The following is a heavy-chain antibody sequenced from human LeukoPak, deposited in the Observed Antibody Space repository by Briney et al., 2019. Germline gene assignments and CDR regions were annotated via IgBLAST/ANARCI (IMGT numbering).Heavy chain of an antibody. V-gene: IGHV1-18*01. Sequence: ASVKVSCKASGGTFSSYAISWVRQAPGQRLEWLGWISAYSGNTNYAQKVQGRVTMTTDRSTSTAYMELASLRPDDTAIYYCTRGSSSQYFQHWGQGTLVTVSS. CDR3: TRGSSSQYFQH. D-gene: IGHD6-6*01. CDR2: ISAYSGNT. CDR1: GGTFSSYA. J-gene: IGHJ1*01.